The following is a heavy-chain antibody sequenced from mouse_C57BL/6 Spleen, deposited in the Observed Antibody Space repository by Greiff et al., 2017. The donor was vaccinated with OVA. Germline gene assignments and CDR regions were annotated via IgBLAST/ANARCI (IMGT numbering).Heavy chain of an antibody. CDR3: ASIYYYGSSYVWYFDV. CDR1: GYTFTSYW. CDR2: IHPNSGST. J-gene: IGHJ1*03. Sequence: VQLQQPGAELVKPGASVKLSCKASGYTFTSYWMHWVKQRPGQGLEWIGMIHPNSGSTNYNEKFKSKATLTVDKSSSTAYMQLSSLTSEDSAVYYCASIYYYGSSYVWYFDVWGTGTTGTVSS. V-gene: IGHV1-64*01. D-gene: IGHD1-1*01.